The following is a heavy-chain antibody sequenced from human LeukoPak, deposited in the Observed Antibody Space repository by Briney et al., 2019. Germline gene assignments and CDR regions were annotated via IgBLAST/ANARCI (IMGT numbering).Heavy chain of an antibody. Sequence: GSLRLSCAASGFTFSGHNMNWVRQAPGKGLEWISFVSISSGTIYYADSVNGRFRISRDNAKSSLDLEMNSLRAEDTAVYYCARAMSTFGGVRNYFDSWGQGTLVTVSS. D-gene: IGHD3-16*01. J-gene: IGHJ4*02. CDR2: VSISSGTI. CDR3: ARAMSTFGGVRNYFDS. V-gene: IGHV3-48*04. CDR1: GFTFSGHN.